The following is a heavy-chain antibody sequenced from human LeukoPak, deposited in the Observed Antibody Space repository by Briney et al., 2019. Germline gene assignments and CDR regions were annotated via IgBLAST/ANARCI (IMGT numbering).Heavy chain of an antibody. CDR1: GYTFTSYY. CDR3: ARNTLGYCSGGSCFAGWFDP. V-gene: IGHV1-46*01. D-gene: IGHD2-15*01. J-gene: IGHJ5*02. CDR2: INPSGGST. Sequence: ASVKVSCKASGYTFTSYYMHWVRQAPGQGLEWMGIINPSGGSTSYAQKFQGRVTMTRDTSTSTVYMELSSLRSEDTAVYYCARNTLGYCSGGSCFAGWFDPWGQGTLVTVSP.